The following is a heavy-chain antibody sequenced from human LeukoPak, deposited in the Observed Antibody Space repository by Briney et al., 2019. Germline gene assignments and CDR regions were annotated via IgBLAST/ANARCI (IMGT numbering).Heavy chain of an antibody. V-gene: IGHV1-18*01. CDR1: GYTFTSYG. CDR3: ARDYFSGSGSYSHYYYYGMDV. J-gene: IGHJ6*02. D-gene: IGHD3-10*01. Sequence: ASVKVSCKASGYTFTSYGISWVRQAPGQGPEWMGWISAYNGNTNYAQKLQGRVTMTTDTSTSTAYMELRSLRSDDTAVYYCARDYFSGSGSYSHYYYYGMDVWGQGTTVTVSS. CDR2: ISAYNGNT.